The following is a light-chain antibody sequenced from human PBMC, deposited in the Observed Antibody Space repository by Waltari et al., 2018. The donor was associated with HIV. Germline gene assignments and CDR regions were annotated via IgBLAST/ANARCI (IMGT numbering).Light chain of an antibody. CDR1: GSNIGSNS. J-gene: IGLJ3*02. CDR2: MNN. CDR3: AAWDDSLSGPV. Sequence: QSVLTQPPSASGTPGQSVTISCSGSGSNIGSNSVYWYQHLPGTTPKRLIDMNNQRPSGVPDRFSVSKSGTSASLAISGLRSGDEADYYCAAWDDSLSGPVFGGGTKVTVL. V-gene: IGLV1-47*01.